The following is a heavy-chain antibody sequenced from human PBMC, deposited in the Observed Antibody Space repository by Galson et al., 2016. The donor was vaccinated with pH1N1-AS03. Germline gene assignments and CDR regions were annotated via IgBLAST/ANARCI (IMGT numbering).Heavy chain of an antibody. CDR3: ASRSSVLYSYGSDV. CDR1: GDSLDTFS. CDR2: TFYGGST. V-gene: IGHV4-59*01. D-gene: IGHD3-10*01. Sequence: TLSLTCSVSGDSLDTFSWTWIQQPPGKGLEWIGFTFYGGSTHYNPSLKSRITISVDTSKNLFSLQLKSVTAADTAVYYCASRSSVLYSYGSDVWGQGTTVIVSS. J-gene: IGHJ6*02.